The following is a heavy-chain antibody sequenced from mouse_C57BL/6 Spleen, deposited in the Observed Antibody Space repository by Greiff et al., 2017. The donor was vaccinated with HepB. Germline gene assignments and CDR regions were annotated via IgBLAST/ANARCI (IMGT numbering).Heavy chain of an antibody. D-gene: IGHD2-3*01. J-gene: IGHJ4*01. V-gene: IGHV1-9*01. CDR1: GYTFTGYW. Sequence: VQLQQSGAELMKPGASVKLSCKATGYTFTGYWIEWVKQRPGHGLEWIGEILPGSGSTNYNEKFKGKATFTADTSSNTAYMQLNSLTTEDSAIYYCASEGFYDSPFYAMDYWGQGTSVTVSS. CDR2: ILPGSGST. CDR3: ASEGFYDSPFYAMDY.